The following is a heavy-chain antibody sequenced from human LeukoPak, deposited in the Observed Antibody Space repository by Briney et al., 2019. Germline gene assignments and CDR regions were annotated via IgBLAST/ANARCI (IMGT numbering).Heavy chain of an antibody. CDR3: VRDCGSGTPYGF. Sequence: ASVKVSCKASGYTFTHYFAHWVRQAPGQGLQWMGWINPNTGATSYPQKFQGRVTITRDTSTSTAYMELSSLRSDDTAIYYCVRDCGSGTPYGFWGQGTLVTVSS. D-gene: IGHD3-10*01. CDR1: GYTFTHYF. V-gene: IGHV1-2*02. J-gene: IGHJ4*02. CDR2: INPNTGAT.